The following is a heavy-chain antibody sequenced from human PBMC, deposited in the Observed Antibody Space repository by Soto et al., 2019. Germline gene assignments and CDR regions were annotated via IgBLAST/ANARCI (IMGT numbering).Heavy chain of an antibody. CDR3: VRTSHYGSGTWNFDF. CDR2: TRNKANRYTT. D-gene: IGHD3-10*01. Sequence: GGSLRLSCAGSGFTLSDNYMDWGRQAPWKGLEWVGRTRNKANRYTTEYAASVKGRFTVSRDESMNSLHLQMNSLKTEDTAVYYCVRTSHYGSGTWNFDFWGQGTVVTVSS. CDR1: GFTLSDNY. J-gene: IGHJ4*02. V-gene: IGHV3-72*01.